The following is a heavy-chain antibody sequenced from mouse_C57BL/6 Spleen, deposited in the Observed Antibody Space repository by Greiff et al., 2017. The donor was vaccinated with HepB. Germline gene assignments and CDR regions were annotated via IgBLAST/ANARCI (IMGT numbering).Heavy chain of an antibody. V-gene: IGHV1-82*01. CDR2: IYPGDGDT. CDR3: ARGGTGTSFDY. CDR1: GYAFSSSW. D-gene: IGHD4-1*01. J-gene: IGHJ2*01. Sequence: QVQLQQSGPELVKPGASVKISCKASGYAFSSSWMNWVKQRPGKGLEWIGRIYPGDGDTNYNGKFKGKATLTADKSSSTAYMQLSSLTSEDSAVYFCARGGTGTSFDYWGQGTTLTVSS.